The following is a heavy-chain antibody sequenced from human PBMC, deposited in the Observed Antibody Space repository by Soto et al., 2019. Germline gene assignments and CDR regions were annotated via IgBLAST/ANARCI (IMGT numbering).Heavy chain of an antibody. CDR1: GYTFTSYG. CDR3: ARDLLDYPFDY. J-gene: IGHJ4*02. CDR2: ISAYNGNT. Sequence: ASVKVSCKASGYTFTSYGISWVRQAPGQGLERMGWISAYNGNTNYAQKLQGRVTMTTDASTSTAYMELRSLRSDDTAVYYCARDLLDYPFDYWGQGTLVTVSS. D-gene: IGHD4-17*01. V-gene: IGHV1-18*04.